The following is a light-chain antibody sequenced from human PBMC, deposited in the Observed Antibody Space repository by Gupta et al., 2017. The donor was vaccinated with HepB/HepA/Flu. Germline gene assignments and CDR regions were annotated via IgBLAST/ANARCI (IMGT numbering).Light chain of an antibody. V-gene: IGKV2-28*01. CDR3: VQDLQTHT. CDR2: LAY. CDR1: QSLRHSNGYTY. J-gene: IGKJ3*01. Sequence: DIVMTQSPLSLPVTPGEPASISCRSSQSLRHSNGYTYLDWYLQKPGQSPQLLIYLAYNRASGVPDRFGGSGSGTDFTLKSTRVEAEDVGVYYGVQDLQTHTFGHGTKVDI.